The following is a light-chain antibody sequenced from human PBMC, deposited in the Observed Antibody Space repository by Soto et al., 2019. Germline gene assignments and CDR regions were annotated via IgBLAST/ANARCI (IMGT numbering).Light chain of an antibody. Sequence: DIQMTQSPSTLSASVGDRVTITCRASQSISSCLAWYQQKPGKAPKLLIYDDSSLESGVPSRFSGSGSGTEFPLTISSLQPDDLATYYCQQYNSYPYTFGQGTKLEIK. CDR3: QQYNSYPYT. V-gene: IGKV1-5*01. CDR2: DDS. CDR1: QSISSC. J-gene: IGKJ2*01.